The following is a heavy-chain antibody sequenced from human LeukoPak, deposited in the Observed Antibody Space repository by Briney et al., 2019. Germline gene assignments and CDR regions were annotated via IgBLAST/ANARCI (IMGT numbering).Heavy chain of an antibody. CDR2: IYYSGST. CDR3: ASALWFGVGDWFDP. D-gene: IGHD3-10*01. Sequence: SETLSLTCTVSGGSISSSGYYWGWIRQPPGKGLEWIGSIYYSGSTYYNPSLKSRVTISVDTSKNQFSLKLSSVTAADTAVYYCASALWFGVGDWFDPWGQGTLVTVSS. J-gene: IGHJ5*02. V-gene: IGHV4-39*01. CDR1: GGSISSSGYY.